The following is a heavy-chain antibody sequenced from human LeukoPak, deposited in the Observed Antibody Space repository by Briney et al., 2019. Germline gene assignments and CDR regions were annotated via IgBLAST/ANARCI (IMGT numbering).Heavy chain of an antibody. CDR3: AVGVLRYFDWLWY. CDR1: GGSFSGYY. CDR2: INHSGST. D-gene: IGHD3-9*01. V-gene: IGHV4-34*01. Sequence: QPSETLSLTCAVYGGSFSGYYWSWIRQPPGKGLEWIGEINHSGSTNYNPSLKSRVTISVDTSKNQFSLKLSSVTAADTAVYYCAVGVLRYFDWLWYWGQGTLVTVSS. J-gene: IGHJ4*02.